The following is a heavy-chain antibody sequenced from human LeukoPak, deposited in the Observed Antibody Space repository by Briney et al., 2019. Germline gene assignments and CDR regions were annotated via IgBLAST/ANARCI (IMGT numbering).Heavy chain of an antibody. V-gene: IGHV3-43*02. J-gene: IGHJ4*02. CDR3: AKGVNTVSFTFDY. D-gene: IGHD3-22*01. Sequence: GGSLRLSCAASGFTFHDYSMHWVRQTPGKGLEWLSVISGDGVTTHYADSVKGRFTISRDNGKSSLYLQMDSLSVEDTAVYFCAKGVNTVSFTFDYWGQGTLVTVSS. CDR1: GFTFHDYS. CDR2: ISGDGVTT.